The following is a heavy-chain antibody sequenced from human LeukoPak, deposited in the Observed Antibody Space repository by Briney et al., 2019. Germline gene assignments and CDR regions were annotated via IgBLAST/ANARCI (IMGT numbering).Heavy chain of an antibody. CDR1: GFTFSSYA. Sequence: QPGGSLRLSCAASGFTFSSYAMHWVRQAPGKGLEYVSGISSDGGSPFHVNSVKGRFTISRDNSKDTLYLQMGSLRAEDVAVYYCARENCSGGRCQYYFDYWGQGTLVTVSS. J-gene: IGHJ4*02. D-gene: IGHD2-15*01. V-gene: IGHV3-64*01. CDR2: ISSDGGSP. CDR3: ARENCSGGRCQYYFDY.